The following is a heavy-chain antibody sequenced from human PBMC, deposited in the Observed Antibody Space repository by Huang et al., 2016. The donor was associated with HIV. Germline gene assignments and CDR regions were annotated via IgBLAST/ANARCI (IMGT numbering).Heavy chain of an antibody. CDR2: IHPLSGVT. J-gene: IGHJ4*02. V-gene: IGHV1-2*02. D-gene: IGHD2-15*01. CDR1: GSTFTDYF. CDR3: ARTPYSGSHPDY. Sequence: QVQLVQSGAEVKKPGASVKVSCRTSGSTFTDYFVHWVRQAPGQGLQWMGSIHPLSGVTNYAQKFQGRVNMNRDTYIRTVYMELNRLRSDDTALYYCARTPYSGSHPDYWGQGTLVTVSS.